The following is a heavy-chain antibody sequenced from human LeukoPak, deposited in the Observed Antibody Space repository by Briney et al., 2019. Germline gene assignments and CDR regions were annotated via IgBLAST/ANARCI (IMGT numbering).Heavy chain of an antibody. CDR3: ARGGAEWELLPYNWFDP. CDR2: INPSGGST. Sequence: ASVKVSCKASGGTFTSYYMHWVRQAPGQGLEWMGIINPSGGSTSYAQKFQGRVTMTRDTSTSTVYMELSSLRSEDTAVYYCARGGAEWELLPYNWFDPWGQGTLVTVSS. V-gene: IGHV1-46*01. CDR1: GGTFTSYY. D-gene: IGHD1-26*01. J-gene: IGHJ5*02.